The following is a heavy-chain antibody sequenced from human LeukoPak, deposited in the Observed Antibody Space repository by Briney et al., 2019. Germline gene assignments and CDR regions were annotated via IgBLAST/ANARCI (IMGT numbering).Heavy chain of an antibody. CDR3: AKVAKYYYGSETYYFFEH. V-gene: IGHV3-13*01. CDR1: GFTFSNSD. Sequence: GGSLRLSCAAPGFTFSNSDMHWVRQAAGKGLEWVSAIGTVGDTYYPGSVKGRFTISRDNAKNSLYLQMNSLRVEDTAVYYCAKVAKYYYGSETYYFFEHWGQGTPVTASS. J-gene: IGHJ4*02. CDR2: IGTVGDT. D-gene: IGHD3-10*01.